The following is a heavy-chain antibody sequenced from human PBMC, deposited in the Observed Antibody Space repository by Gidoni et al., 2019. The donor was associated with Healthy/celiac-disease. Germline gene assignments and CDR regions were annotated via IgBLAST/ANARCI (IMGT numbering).Heavy chain of an antibody. CDR3: ARDRDGGNARGDAFDI. CDR2: ISYDGSNK. Sequence: QVKLVESGGGGVQPGRSLRLSGAASGCTVRSHAMPWVRQAPGKGREWVAVISYDGSNKYYADSVQGRFTLSRDHSTTTLYLQMTSLRAEDPAVYYCARDRDGGNARGDAFDIWGQGTMVTVSS. V-gene: IGHV3-30-3*01. CDR1: GCTVRSHA. J-gene: IGHJ3*02. D-gene: IGHD2-15*01.